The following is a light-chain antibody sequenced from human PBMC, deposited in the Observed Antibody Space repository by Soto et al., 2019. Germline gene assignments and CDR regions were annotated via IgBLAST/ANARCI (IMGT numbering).Light chain of an antibody. J-gene: IGKJ3*01. CDR3: QQSYSLPLT. CDR1: RDISRY. Sequence: DIQMTQSPSSMSASVGDRVTITCRASRDISRYLNWYQQKPGKAPKLLIFAATTLQSGFPSRFSGNVSGTDFSLTITSLQPEDFATYYCQQSYSLPLTFGPGTKVDI. V-gene: IGKV1-39*01. CDR2: AAT.